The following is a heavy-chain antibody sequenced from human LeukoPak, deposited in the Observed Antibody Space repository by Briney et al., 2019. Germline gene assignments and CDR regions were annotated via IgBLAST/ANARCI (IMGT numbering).Heavy chain of an antibody. D-gene: IGHD4-17*01. CDR2: IYYSGST. CDR1: GGSISSSSYY. Sequence: SETLSLTCTVSGGSISSSSYYWGWIRQPPGKGLEWIGSIYYSGSTYYNPSLKSRVTISVDTSKNQFSLKLSSVTAADTAVYYCARRPGHTVTTPLFDYWGQGTLVTVSS. V-gene: IGHV4-39*01. CDR3: ARRPGHTVTTPLFDY. J-gene: IGHJ4*02.